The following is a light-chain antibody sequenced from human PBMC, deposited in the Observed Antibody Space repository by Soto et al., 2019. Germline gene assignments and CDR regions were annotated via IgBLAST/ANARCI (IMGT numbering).Light chain of an antibody. V-gene: IGLV2-8*01. Sequence: QAVVTQPPSASGSPGQSVTISCTGTSSDDGGYNYVSWYQQYPGRAPKLMIYEVTKRPSGVPDRFSGSKSGNTASLTVSGLQAEDEADYYCSSYAASNNFYFVFGGGTKVTVL. CDR3: SSYAASNNFYFV. CDR1: SSDDGGYNY. J-gene: IGLJ3*02. CDR2: EVT.